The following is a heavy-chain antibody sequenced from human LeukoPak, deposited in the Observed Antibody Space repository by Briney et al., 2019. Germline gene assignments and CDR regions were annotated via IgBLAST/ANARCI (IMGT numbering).Heavy chain of an antibody. CDR1: GFTFSSYS. CDR3: ARAHNWKYGTFDY. D-gene: IGHD1-7*01. Sequence: PGGSLRLSCAASGFTFSSYSMNWVRQAPGKGLEWVSCISSSSSYIYYADSVKGRFTISRDNAKNSLYLQMNSPRVEDTAVYYCARAHNWKYGTFDYWGQGTLVTVSS. CDR2: ISSSSSYI. J-gene: IGHJ4*02. V-gene: IGHV3-21*01.